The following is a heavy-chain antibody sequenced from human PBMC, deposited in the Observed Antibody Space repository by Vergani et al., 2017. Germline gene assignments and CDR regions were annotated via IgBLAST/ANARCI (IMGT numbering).Heavy chain of an antibody. J-gene: IGHJ4*02. Sequence: QVQLVQSGAEVKKPGASVKVSCKASGYTFTSYAMHWVRQAPGQRLEWMGWINAGNGNTKYSQKFQGRVTITRDTSASTAYMELNSLRAEDTAVYYCARSASIGKITMIDYWGQGTLVTVSS. CDR3: ARSASIGKITMIDY. D-gene: IGHD3-22*01. CDR1: GYTFTSYA. V-gene: IGHV1-3*01. CDR2: INAGNGNT.